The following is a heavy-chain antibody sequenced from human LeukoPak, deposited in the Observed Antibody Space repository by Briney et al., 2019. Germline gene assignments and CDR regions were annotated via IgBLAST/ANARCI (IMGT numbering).Heavy chain of an antibody. CDR2: INPNSGGT. CDR1: GYTFTGYY. J-gene: IGHJ5*02. D-gene: IGHD2-2*01. Sequence: ASVKVSCKASGYTFTGYYMHWVRQAPGQGLEWMGWINPNSGGTNYAQKFQGRVTMTSDTSISTAYMELSRLRSDDTAVYYCARGTVPAAPINWFDPWGQGTLVTVSS. V-gene: IGHV1-2*02. CDR3: ARGTVPAAPINWFDP.